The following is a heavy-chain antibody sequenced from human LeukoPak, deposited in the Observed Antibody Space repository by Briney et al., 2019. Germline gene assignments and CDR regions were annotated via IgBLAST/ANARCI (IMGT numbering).Heavy chain of an antibody. CDR2: IYYSGTT. J-gene: IGHJ4*02. V-gene: IGHV4-39*01. D-gene: IGHD6-6*01. Sequence: SKTLSLTCTVSGGSISSSSYYWGWIRQPPGKGLEWIGSIYYSGTTHYNPSLMSRATISVDTSKNQFSLKLTSVTAADTAVYYCAGPGVLARPPFDHWGQGTLVTVSS. CDR3: AGPGVLARPPFDH. CDR1: GGSISSSSYY.